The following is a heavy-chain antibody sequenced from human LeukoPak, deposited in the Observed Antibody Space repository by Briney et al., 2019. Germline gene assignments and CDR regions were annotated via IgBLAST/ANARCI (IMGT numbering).Heavy chain of an antibody. D-gene: IGHD3-22*01. J-gene: IGHJ4*02. Sequence: GGSLRLSCAASGFTVSSNYKSWVRQAPGKGLEWVSVIYSGGSTYYADSVKGRFTISRDNSKNTLYLQMNSLRAEDTAVYYCAREYYYDSSGYYYWGQGTLVTVSS. V-gene: IGHV3-53*01. CDR3: AREYYYDSSGYYY. CDR1: GFTVSSNY. CDR2: IYSGGST.